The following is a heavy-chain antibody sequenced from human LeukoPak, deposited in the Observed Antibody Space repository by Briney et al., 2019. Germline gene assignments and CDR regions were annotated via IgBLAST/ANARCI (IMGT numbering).Heavy chain of an antibody. CDR3: AIYCTYGVCYTG. CDR1: GFTFSSYS. J-gene: IGHJ4*02. CDR2: ISSSSSYI. V-gene: IGHV3-21*01. D-gene: IGHD2-8*01. Sequence: GSLRLSCAASGFTFSSYSMNWVRQAPGKGLEWVSSISSSSSYIYYADSVKGRFTISRDNAKNSLYLQMNSLRAEDTAVYYCAIYCTYGVCYTGWGQGTLVTVSS.